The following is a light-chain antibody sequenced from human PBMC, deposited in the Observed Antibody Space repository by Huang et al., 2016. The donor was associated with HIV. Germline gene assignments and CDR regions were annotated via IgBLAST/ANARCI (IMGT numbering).Light chain of an antibody. Sequence: EIVMTQSPATLSVSPGGRATLSCRASQSVASSLAWHQQKPGQTPRRLIYGTSTRATGIPARFSGSGSETEFTLTISSLQSEDFAVYYCQQYENWPRTFGQGTRLEIK. J-gene: IGKJ2*01. CDR3: QQYENWPRT. CDR2: GTS. CDR1: QSVASS. V-gene: IGKV3-15*01.